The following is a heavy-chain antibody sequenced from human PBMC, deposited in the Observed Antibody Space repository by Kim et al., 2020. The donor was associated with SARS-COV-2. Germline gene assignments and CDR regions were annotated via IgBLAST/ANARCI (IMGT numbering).Heavy chain of an antibody. CDR3: ATLAAAGTSTFKYYGMDV. CDR2: ISSSSSYI. J-gene: IGHJ6*01. V-gene: IGHV3-21*01. CDR1: GFTFSSYS. D-gene: IGHD6-13*01. Sequence: GGSLRLSCAASGFTFSSYSMNWVRQAPGKGLEWVSTISSSSSYIHYADSVKGRFTISRDNAKKSLYLQMNSLRAEDTAVYYCATLAAAGTSTFKYYGMDV.